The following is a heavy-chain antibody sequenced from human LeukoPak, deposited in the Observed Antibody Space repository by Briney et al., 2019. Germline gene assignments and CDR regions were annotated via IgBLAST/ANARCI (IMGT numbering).Heavy chain of an antibody. CDR3: ASSIMITFGGNYDY. V-gene: IGHV4-39*07. CDR1: GGSISSSSYY. CDR2: IYTSGST. J-gene: IGHJ4*02. D-gene: IGHD3-16*01. Sequence: PSETLSLTCTVSGGSISSSSYYWGWIRQPPGKGLEWIGRIYTSGSTNYNPSLKSRVTISVDTSKNQFSLKLSSVTAADTAVYYCASSIMITFGGNYDYWGQGTLVTVSS.